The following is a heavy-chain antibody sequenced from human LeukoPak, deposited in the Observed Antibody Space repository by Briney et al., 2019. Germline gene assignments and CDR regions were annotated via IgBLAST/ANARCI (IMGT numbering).Heavy chain of an antibody. CDR1: GFTFSSYS. D-gene: IGHD3-16*01. V-gene: IGHV3-21*01. Sequence: GGSLRLSCAASGFTFSSYSMNWVRQAPGKGLEWVSSISSSSYIYYADSVKGRFTISRDNAKNSLYLQMNSLRAEDTAVYYCARDRRYATTFGYWGQGTLVTVSS. CDR3: ARDRRYATTFGY. J-gene: IGHJ4*02. CDR2: ISSSSYI.